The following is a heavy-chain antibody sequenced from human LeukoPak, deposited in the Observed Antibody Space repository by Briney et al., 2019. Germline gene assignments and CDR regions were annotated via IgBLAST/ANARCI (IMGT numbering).Heavy chain of an antibody. J-gene: IGHJ6*02. CDR1: GGTFSSYA. CDR3: ARYVDTAMVNQNYYYYYGMDV. D-gene: IGHD5-18*01. V-gene: IGHV1-69*06. Sequence: ASVKVSCKASGGTFSSYAISWVRQAPGQGLEWMGGIIPIFGTANYAQKFQGRVTITADKSTSTAYMELSSLRSEDTAVYYCARYVDTAMVNQNYYYYYGMDVWGQGTTVTVSS. CDR2: IIPIFGTA.